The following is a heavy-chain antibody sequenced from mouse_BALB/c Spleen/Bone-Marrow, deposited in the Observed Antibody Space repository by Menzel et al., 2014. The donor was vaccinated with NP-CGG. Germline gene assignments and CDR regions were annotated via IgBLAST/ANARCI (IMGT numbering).Heavy chain of an antibody. CDR2: IRNKANGYTT. J-gene: IGHJ2*01. CDR3: ARDRGLTYFDY. D-gene: IGHD2-4*01. CDR1: GFTFTDYY. V-gene: IGHV7-3*02. Sequence: EVMLVESGGGLVQPGGSLRLSCATSGFTFTDYYMSWVRQPPGKALEWLGFIRNKANGYTTEYSASVKGRSTISRDNSQSILYLQMNTLRAEDSATYYCARDRGLTYFDYWGQGTTLTVSS.